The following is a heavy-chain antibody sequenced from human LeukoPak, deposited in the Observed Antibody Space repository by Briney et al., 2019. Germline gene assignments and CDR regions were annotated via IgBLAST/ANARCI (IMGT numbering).Heavy chain of an antibody. CDR3: ARKTHYYDSSGYYRGIDAFDI. CDR1: GGSFSGYY. Sequence: NPSETLSLTCAVYGGSFSGYYWSWIRQPPGKGLEWIGEINHSGSTNYNPSLKSRVTVSVDTSKNQFSLKLSSVTAADTAVYYCARKTHYYDSSGYYRGIDAFDIWGQGTMVTVSS. D-gene: IGHD3-22*01. J-gene: IGHJ3*02. CDR2: INHSGST. V-gene: IGHV4-34*01.